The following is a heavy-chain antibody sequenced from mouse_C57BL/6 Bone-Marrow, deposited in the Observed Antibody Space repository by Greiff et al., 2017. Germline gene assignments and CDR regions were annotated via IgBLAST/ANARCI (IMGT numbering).Heavy chain of an antibody. J-gene: IGHJ2*01. Sequence: QVQLQQSGAELARPGASVKLSCKASGYTFTSYGISWVKQRTGQGLEWIGGIYPRSGNTYYNEKFKGKATLTADKSSSTAYMELRSLTSEDSAVYFCAINSYGAFDYWGQGTTRTVSS. V-gene: IGHV1-81*01. CDR3: AINSYGAFDY. CDR1: GYTFTSYG. CDR2: IYPRSGNT. D-gene: IGHD1-1*01.